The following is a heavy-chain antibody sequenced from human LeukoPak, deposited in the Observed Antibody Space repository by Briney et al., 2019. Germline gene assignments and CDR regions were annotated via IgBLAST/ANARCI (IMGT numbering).Heavy chain of an antibody. V-gene: IGHV4-30-2*01. J-gene: IGHJ6*03. Sequence: PSETLSLTCTVSGGSISSGGYYWSWIRQPPGKGPEWIGYIYHSGSTYYNPSLKSRVTISVDRSKNQFSLELSSVTAADTAVYYCARGGLKGQYMDVWGKGTTVTVSS. CDR1: GGSISSGGYY. D-gene: IGHD3-16*01. CDR2: IYHSGST. CDR3: ARGGLKGQYMDV.